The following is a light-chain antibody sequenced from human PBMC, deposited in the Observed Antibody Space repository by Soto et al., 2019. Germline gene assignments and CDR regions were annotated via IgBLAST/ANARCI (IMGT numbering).Light chain of an antibody. Sequence: EIVWTQSPGTLSLSPGERATLSCRASQSVSSSYLAWYQQKPGQAPRLLIYGASSRATGIPDRFSGSGSGTAFTLTISRLEPEDSAVYYCQQYGSSQYTFGQGTKLEIK. J-gene: IGKJ2*01. CDR1: QSVSSSY. V-gene: IGKV3-20*01. CDR2: GAS. CDR3: QQYGSSQYT.